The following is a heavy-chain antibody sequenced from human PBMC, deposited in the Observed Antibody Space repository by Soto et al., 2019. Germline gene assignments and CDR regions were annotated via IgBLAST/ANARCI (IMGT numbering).Heavy chain of an antibody. CDR2: IMPIFRTP. V-gene: IGHV1-69*12. J-gene: IGHJ6*02. Sequence: QVQLEQSGAEVKKPGSSVKVSCKASGGTFSNSAISWVRQAPGQGLEWMGGIMPIFRTPDYAQRFQGRVTITADESTSTAYMELGGLRPDDTAVYYCARDKDRQHLGGNYYYILDVWGQGTTVTVSS. CDR1: GGTFSNSA. CDR3: ARDKDRQHLGGNYYYILDV.